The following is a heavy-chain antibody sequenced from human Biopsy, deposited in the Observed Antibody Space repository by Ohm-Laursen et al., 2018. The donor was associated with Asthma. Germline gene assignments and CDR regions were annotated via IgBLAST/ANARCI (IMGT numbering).Heavy chain of an antibody. CDR3: ARHPYNFGSFDY. J-gene: IGHJ4*02. D-gene: IGHD5-24*01. CDR2: ISPFTGDT. CDR1: GYTFINYA. Sequence: ASVKVSCKASGYTFINYAIHWVRQAPGQGLEWMGWISPFTGDTHFGQKFQGRVTMTTDTSTDTAYMELRSLRSDDTAVYYCARHPYNFGSFDYWGQGSLVLVSS. V-gene: IGHV1-18*01.